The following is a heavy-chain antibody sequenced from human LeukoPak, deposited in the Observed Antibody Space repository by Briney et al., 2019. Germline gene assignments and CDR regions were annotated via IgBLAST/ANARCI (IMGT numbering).Heavy chain of an antibody. D-gene: IGHD1-26*01. CDR3: ARGGAGATKDDTFDI. CDR2: ISSGSSTI. V-gene: IGHV3-48*04. CDR1: GFTFSTYS. Sequence: GGSLRLSCAASGFTFSTYSMNWVRQAPGKGLEWVSYISSGSSTIHYADSVKGRFTISRDNAENSLYLQMISLRAEDTAVYYCARGGAGATKDDTFDIWGQGTMVTVSS. J-gene: IGHJ3*02.